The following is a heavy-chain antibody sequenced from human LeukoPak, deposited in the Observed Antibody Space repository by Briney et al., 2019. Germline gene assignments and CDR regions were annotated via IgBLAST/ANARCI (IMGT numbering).Heavy chain of an antibody. CDR3: ARRYEAAAGLH. Sequence: SETLSLTCAVYGGSFSGYYWSWIRQPPGKGLEWIGEINHSGSTNYNPSLKSRVTISVDTSKNQFSLKLSSVTAADTAVYYCARRYEAAAGLHWGQGTLVTVSS. CDR1: GGSFSGYY. V-gene: IGHV4-34*01. CDR2: INHSGST. J-gene: IGHJ4*02. D-gene: IGHD6-13*01.